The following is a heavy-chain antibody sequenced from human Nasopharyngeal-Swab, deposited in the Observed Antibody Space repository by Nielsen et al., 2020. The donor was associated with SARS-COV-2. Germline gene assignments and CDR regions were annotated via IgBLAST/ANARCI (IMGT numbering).Heavy chain of an antibody. CDR1: GFTFSDYY. V-gene: IGHV3-11*04. Sequence: GESLKISCAASGFTFSDYYMSWIRQAPGKGLEWVSYISSSGSTIYYADSVKGRFTISRDNAKNSLYLQMNSLRDEDTAVYYCASILGYSYGRGYYYGMDVWGQGTTVTVSS. CDR3: ASILGYSYGRGYYYGMDV. J-gene: IGHJ6*02. D-gene: IGHD5-18*01. CDR2: ISSSGSTI.